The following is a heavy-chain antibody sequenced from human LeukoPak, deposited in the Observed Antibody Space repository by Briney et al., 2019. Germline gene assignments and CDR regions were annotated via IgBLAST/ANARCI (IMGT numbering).Heavy chain of an antibody. D-gene: IGHD3-16*01. CDR1: GDSISSGSYY. J-gene: IGHJ3*02. Sequence: SETLSLTCTVSGDSISSGSYYWGWIRQSPGKGLEWIGSIYYSGNTYYNPSLKSRVTISVDTSKNQFSLKLSSVTAADTAVYFCARIRITSEAFDIWGQGTMVTVSS. CDR3: ARIRITSEAFDI. CDR2: IYYSGNT. V-gene: IGHV4-39*07.